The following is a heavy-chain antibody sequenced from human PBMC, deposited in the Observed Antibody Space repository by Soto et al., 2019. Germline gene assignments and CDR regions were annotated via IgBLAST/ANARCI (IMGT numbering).Heavy chain of an antibody. CDR3: ARAVAAAGTLYNWFDP. CDR1: GGSISSSNW. CDR2: IYHSGST. D-gene: IGHD6-13*01. J-gene: IGHJ5*02. Sequence: SETLSITCAVSGGSISSSNWWSWVRQPPGKGLEWIGEIYHSGSTNYNPSLKSRVTISVDKSKNQFSLKLSSVTAADTAVYYCARAVAAAGTLYNWFDPWGQGTLVTVS. V-gene: IGHV4-4*02.